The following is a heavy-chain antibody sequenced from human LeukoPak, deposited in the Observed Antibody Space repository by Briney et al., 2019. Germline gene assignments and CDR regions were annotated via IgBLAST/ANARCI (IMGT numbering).Heavy chain of an antibody. CDR1: GYTFTGYY. CDR2: INPNSGGT. Sequence: ASVKVSCKACGYTFTGYYMHWVRQAPGQGLEWMGWINPNSGGTNYAQKFQGRVTMTRDTSISTAYMELSRLRSDDTAVYYCARGGRYCSSTSCPGNAFDIWGQGTMVTVSP. D-gene: IGHD2-2*01. V-gene: IGHV1-2*02. CDR3: ARGGRYCSSTSCPGNAFDI. J-gene: IGHJ3*02.